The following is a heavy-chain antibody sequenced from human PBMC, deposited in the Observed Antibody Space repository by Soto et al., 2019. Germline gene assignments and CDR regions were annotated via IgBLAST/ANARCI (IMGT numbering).Heavy chain of an antibody. D-gene: IGHD2-2*01. V-gene: IGHV1-69*02. CDR3: ASICSSTSCYGGAFDI. Sequence: QVQLVQSGAEVKKPGSSVKVSCKASGGTFSSYTISWVRQAPGQGLEWMGRIIPILGIANYAQKFQGRVTTTADKSTSTAYMELSSLRSEDTAVYYCASICSSTSCYGGAFDIWGQGTMVTVSS. CDR2: IIPILGIA. J-gene: IGHJ3*02. CDR1: GGTFSSYT.